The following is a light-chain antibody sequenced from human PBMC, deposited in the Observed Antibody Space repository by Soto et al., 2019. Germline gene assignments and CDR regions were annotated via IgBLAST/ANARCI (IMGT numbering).Light chain of an antibody. J-gene: IGKJ1*01. CDR1: QNILYGSNNKNY. V-gene: IGKV4-1*01. Sequence: DIVMTQSPDSLAVSLGEGATINCKSSQNILYGSNNKNYVAWYQQKPGQPPKLLIYWASIRESGVPDRFSGSGSGTDFTLTISSLQAEDVAVYYCQQYYSTPRTFGHGTKVDIK. CDR3: QQYYSTPRT. CDR2: WAS.